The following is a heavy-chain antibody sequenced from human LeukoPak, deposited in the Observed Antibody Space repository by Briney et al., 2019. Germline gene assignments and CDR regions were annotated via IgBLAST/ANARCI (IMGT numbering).Heavy chain of an antibody. J-gene: IGHJ5*02. CDR1: GDSIIGYY. D-gene: IGHD3-22*01. V-gene: IGHV4-34*01. CDR2: IDHSGST. CDR3: ARSHYYDSSGSHNNWFDP. Sequence: SSETLSLTCTVSGDSIIGYYWSWIRQPPGKGLGWIGEIDHSGSTNYNPSLKSRVTISVDTSKNQFSLKLSSVTAADTAVYYCARSHYYDSSGSHNNWFDPWGQGTLVTVSS.